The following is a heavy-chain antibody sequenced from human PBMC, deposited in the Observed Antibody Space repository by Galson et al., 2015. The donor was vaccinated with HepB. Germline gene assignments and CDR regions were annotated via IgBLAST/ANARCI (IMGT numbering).Heavy chain of an antibody. Sequence: SLRLSCAASGFTFSSYAMSWVRQAPGKGLEWVSAISGSGGSTYYADSVKGRFTISGDNSKNTLYLQMNSLRAEDTAVYYCAKVIVAGYSSSWYPSAFDIWGQGTMVTVSS. CDR2: ISGSGGST. CDR3: AKVIVAGYSSSWYPSAFDI. V-gene: IGHV3-23*01. D-gene: IGHD6-13*01. J-gene: IGHJ3*02. CDR1: GFTFSSYA.